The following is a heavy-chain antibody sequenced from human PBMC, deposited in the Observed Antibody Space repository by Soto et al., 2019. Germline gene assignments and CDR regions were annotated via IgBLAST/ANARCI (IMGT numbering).Heavy chain of an antibody. J-gene: IGHJ4*02. CDR2: INAGNGNT. V-gene: IGHV1-3*01. CDR3: ARTYYDLLTGYSPNTFDY. Sequence: VASVKVSCKASGYTFTTYAIQWVRQAPGQRLEWMGWINAGNGNTRYSQKFQDRVTITRDTSASTAYMELSSLRSEDTAVYYCARTYYDLLTGYSPNTFDYWGQGTLVTVYS. CDR1: GYTFTTYA. D-gene: IGHD3-9*01.